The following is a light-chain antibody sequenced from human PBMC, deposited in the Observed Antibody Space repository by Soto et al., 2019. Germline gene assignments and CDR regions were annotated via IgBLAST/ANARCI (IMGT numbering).Light chain of an antibody. V-gene: IGKV3-15*01. J-gene: IGKJ2*01. Sequence: EIVMTQSPATLSVSPGERATLSCRASQSVSSNLAWYQQKPGQAPRLLIYGASTRATGIPARFSGSGSGTEFTLTISSLHPPAVAVYLCLQYNNSPPITFGQGTNLEIK. CDR2: GAS. CDR1: QSVSSN. CDR3: LQYNNSPPIT.